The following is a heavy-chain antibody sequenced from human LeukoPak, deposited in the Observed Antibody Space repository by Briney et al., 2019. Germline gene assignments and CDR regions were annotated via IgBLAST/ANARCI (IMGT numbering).Heavy chain of an antibody. CDR2: INPNSGGT. CDR3: ARSLRAASGTVDY. J-gene: IGHJ4*02. V-gene: IGHV1-2*02. D-gene: IGHD6-13*01. CDR1: GYTFTGYY. Sequence: ASVKVSCKASGYTFTGYYMHWVRQAPGQGLEWMGWINPNSGGTNYAQKFQGRVTMTRGTSISTAYMELSRLRSDDTAVYYCARSLRAASGTVDYWGQGALVTVSS.